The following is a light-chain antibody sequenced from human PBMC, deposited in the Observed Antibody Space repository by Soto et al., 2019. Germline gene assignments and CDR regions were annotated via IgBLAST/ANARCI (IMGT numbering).Light chain of an antibody. CDR3: NSYPSSSTLV. CDR1: SSDVGGYNY. Sequence: QSALTQPASVSGSPGQSITISCTGTSSDVGGYNYVSWYQQHPGKAPKLMVFDVSNRPSWVSNRFSGSKSGNTASLTISGLQAEDEADYYCNSYPSSSTLVFGGGTKVTVL. J-gene: IGLJ2*01. V-gene: IGLV2-14*03. CDR2: DVS.